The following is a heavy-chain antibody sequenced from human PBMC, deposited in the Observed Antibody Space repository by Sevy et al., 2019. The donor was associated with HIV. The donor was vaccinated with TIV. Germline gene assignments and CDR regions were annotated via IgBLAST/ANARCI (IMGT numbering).Heavy chain of an antibody. J-gene: IGHJ5*02. CDR1: GGSISSGTYY. Sequence: SETLSLTCTVSGGSISSGTYYWGWIRRPPGKGLEWIGTIYYSGSTYYNSSLKSRVTISVDTSKNQFSLKLSSVTAADTAVYYCARDFFLAAAGTEEGNWFDPWGQGTLVTVSS. CDR3: ARDFFLAAAGTEEGNWFDP. V-gene: IGHV4-39*02. D-gene: IGHD6-13*01. CDR2: IYYSGST.